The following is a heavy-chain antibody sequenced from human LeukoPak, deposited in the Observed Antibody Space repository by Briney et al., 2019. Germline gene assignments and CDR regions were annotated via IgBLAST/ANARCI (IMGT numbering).Heavy chain of an antibody. Sequence: GGSLRLSCAASGFTFSSYSMNWVRQAPGKGLEWVSSISSSSSYIYYADSVKGRFTISRDNAKNSLYLQMNSLRAEDTAVYYCARVEVDSAVASFDYWGQGTLVTVSS. J-gene: IGHJ4*02. CDR1: GFTFSSYS. D-gene: IGHD6-19*01. CDR2: ISSSSSYI. CDR3: ARVEVDSAVASFDY. V-gene: IGHV3-21*01.